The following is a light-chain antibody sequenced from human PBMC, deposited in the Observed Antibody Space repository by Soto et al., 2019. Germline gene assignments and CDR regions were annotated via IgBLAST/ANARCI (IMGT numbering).Light chain of an antibody. CDR1: QSVSGW. Sequence: DIQMTQSPSTLSASVGDTVTVICRASQSVSGWLAWYQQKPGEAPKLLIYAASSLQSGVPSRFSGSGSETDFTLTISSLQPEDFATYSCQHSTTWTFGQGTKVDIK. J-gene: IGKJ1*01. V-gene: IGKV1-5*02. CDR3: QHSTTWT. CDR2: AAS.